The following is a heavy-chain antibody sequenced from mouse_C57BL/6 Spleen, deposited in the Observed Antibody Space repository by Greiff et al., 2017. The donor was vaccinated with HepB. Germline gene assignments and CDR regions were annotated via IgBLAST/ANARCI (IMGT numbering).Heavy chain of an antibody. D-gene: IGHD2-5*01. J-gene: IGHJ2*01. CDR3: TNSNSVAVLFDY. CDR2: IRLKSDNYAT. CDR1: GFTFSNYW. Sequence: EVKLQESGGGLVQPGGSMKLSCVASGFTFSNYWMNWVRQSPEKGLEWVAQIRLKSDNYATHYAESVKGRFTISRDDSKSSVYLQMNNLRAEDTGIYYCTNSNSVAVLFDYWGQGTTLTVSS. V-gene: IGHV6-3*01.